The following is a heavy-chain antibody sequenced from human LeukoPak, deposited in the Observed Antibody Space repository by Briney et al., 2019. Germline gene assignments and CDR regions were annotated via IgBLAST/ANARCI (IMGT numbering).Heavy chain of an antibody. Sequence: SETLSLTCTVSGGSVNSYYLSWIRQPPGKGLEWIGEINHSGSTNYNPSLKSRVTISVDTSKNQFSLKLSSVTAADTAVYYCARRDMVRGVVYFDYWGQGTLVTVSS. J-gene: IGHJ4*02. V-gene: IGHV4-34*01. CDR2: INHSGST. CDR1: GGSVNSYY. D-gene: IGHD3-10*01. CDR3: ARRDMVRGVVYFDY.